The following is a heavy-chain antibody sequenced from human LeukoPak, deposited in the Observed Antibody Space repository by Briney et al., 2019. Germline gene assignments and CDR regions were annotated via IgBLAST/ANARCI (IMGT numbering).Heavy chain of an antibody. CDR3: AREEGSSSSGWFDP. V-gene: IGHV3-74*01. CDR1: GFTFSSYW. CDR2: INSDGSST. J-gene: IGHJ5*02. Sequence: GGSLRLSCAASGFTFSSYWMHWVRQAPGKGLVWVSRINSDGSSTSYADSVKGRFTISRDNAKNSLYLQMNSLRAEDTAVYYCAREEGSSSSGWFDPWGQGTLVTVSS. D-gene: IGHD6-6*01.